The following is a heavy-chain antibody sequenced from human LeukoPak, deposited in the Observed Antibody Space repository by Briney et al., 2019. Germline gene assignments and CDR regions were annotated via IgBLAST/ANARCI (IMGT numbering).Heavy chain of an antibody. CDR1: GYTLTSYG. CDR2: ISAYNGNT. J-gene: IGHJ4*02. CDR3: ARDYGSGSYEGAHFDY. V-gene: IGHV1-18*01. D-gene: IGHD3-10*01. Sequence: ASVKVSCKASGYTLTSYGISWVRQAPGQGLEWMGWISAYNGNTNYAQKLQGRVTMTTDTSTSTAYMELSSLRSEDTAVYYCARDYGSGSYEGAHFDYWGQGTLVTVSS.